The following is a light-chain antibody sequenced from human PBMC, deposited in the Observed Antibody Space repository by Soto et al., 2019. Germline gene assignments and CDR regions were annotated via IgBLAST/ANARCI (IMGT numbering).Light chain of an antibody. CDR2: GAS. V-gene: IGKV3-15*01. CDR3: QQYYNWPWT. J-gene: IGKJ1*01. CDR1: QSVSSN. Sequence: EIVMTQSPVTLSVSPGERATLSCRASQSVSSNLAWYQHKPGQAPRLLIYGASTRATGIPARFSGSGSGTEFTLTISSLQSEDFAVYYCQQYYNWPWTFGQGTKVEIK.